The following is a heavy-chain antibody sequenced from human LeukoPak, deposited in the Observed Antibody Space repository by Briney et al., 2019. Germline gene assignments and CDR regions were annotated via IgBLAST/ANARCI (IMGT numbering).Heavy chain of an antibody. Sequence: ASVKVSCKASGYTFTSYDINWVRQATGQGLEWMGWMNPNSGNTGYAQKFQGRVTMTRNTSISTAYMELSSLRSEDTAIYYCARDHNRDNVVDHWGQGTLVTVSS. J-gene: IGHJ4*02. CDR1: GYTFTSYD. CDR2: MNPNSGNT. D-gene: IGHD1-1*01. CDR3: ARDHNRDNVVDH. V-gene: IGHV1-8*01.